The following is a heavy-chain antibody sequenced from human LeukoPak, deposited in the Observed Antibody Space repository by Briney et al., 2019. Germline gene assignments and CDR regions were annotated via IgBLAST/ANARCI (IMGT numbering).Heavy chain of an antibody. J-gene: IGHJ4*02. D-gene: IGHD1-26*01. CDR3: AKDFIAMSDWEPLGY. CDR1: GFTFSSYW. CDR2: INQDGSET. Sequence: GGSLRLSCAASGFTFSSYWMSWVRQAPGKGLEWVANINQDGSETHCVDSVKGRFTISRDNSKNTLYLQMNSLRDEDTAVYYCAKDFIAMSDWEPLGYWGQGILVTVSS. V-gene: IGHV3-7*01.